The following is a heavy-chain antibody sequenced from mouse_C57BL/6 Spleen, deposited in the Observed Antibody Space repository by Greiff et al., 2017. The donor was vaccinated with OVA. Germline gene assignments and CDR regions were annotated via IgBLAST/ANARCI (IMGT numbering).Heavy chain of an antibody. CDR1: GYAFSSSW. CDR3: ATYEGYQAWFDY. J-gene: IGHJ3*01. D-gene: IGHD2-3*01. V-gene: IGHV1-82*01. Sequence: QVQLQQSGPELVKPGASVKISCKASGYAFSSSWMNWVKQRPGKGLEWIGRIYPGDGDTNYNGTFKGQATLTADKPSSTAYMQLSSLTAEDSAVYFCATYEGYQAWFDYWGQGTLVTVSA. CDR2: IYPGDGDT.